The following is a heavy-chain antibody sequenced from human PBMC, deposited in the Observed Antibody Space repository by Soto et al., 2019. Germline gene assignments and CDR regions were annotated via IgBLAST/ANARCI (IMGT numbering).Heavy chain of an antibody. CDR2: IYYSGST. Sequence: PSETLSLTCTVSGGSISSSSYYWGWIRQPPGKGLEWIGSIYYSGSTYYNPSLKSRVTIFVDTSKNQFTLRLSSVTAADTAVYYCARAPETFSILGVALPYFFYDWGQGSLVTVSS. CDR1: GGSISSSSYY. CDR3: ARAPETFSILGVALPYFFYD. J-gene: IGHJ4*02. D-gene: IGHD3-3*01. V-gene: IGHV4-39*06.